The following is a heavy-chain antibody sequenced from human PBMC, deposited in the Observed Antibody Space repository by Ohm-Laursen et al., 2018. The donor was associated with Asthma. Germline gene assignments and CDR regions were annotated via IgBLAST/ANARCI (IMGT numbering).Heavy chain of an antibody. J-gene: IGHJ4*02. V-gene: IGHV3-23*01. CDR1: GFTFSSYA. Sequence: SLRLSCTASGFTFSSYAMSWVRKAPGKGLEWVSAVSGSGGEIYHAASAKGRFTISRDNSKNTLYLQMNSLRDEDTAVYYCAKGDYFGSGSYFFDYWGQGTLVTVSS. CDR2: VSGSGGEI. CDR3: AKGDYFGSGSYFFDY. D-gene: IGHD3-10*01.